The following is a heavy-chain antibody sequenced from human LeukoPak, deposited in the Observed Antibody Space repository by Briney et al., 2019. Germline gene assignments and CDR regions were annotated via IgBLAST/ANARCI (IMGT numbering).Heavy chain of an antibody. CDR2: ISGSGSTI. CDR1: GFTLRDYY. CDR3: ARRSPSSLGGRAIDY. J-gene: IGHJ4*02. Sequence: KTGGSLRLSCAVSGFTLRDYYMTWIRQAPGKGLQWISYISGSGSTIYYADSVKGRFTISRDNAQNSVYLQMSSLRTEDTAVYHCARRSPSSLGGRAIDYWGQGTLVTVSS. D-gene: IGHD2-15*01. V-gene: IGHV3-11*01.